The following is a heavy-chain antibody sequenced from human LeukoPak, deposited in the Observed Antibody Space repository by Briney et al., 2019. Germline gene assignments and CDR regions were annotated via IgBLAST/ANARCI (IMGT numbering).Heavy chain of an antibody. V-gene: IGHV3-30-3*01. Sequence: GGSLRLSCAASGFTFSSYAMHWVRQAPGKGLEWVAVISYDGSNKYHADSVKGRFTISRDNSKNTLYLQMNSLRAEDTAVYYCARDHTYCSGGSCYSGYYYYGMDVWGQGTTVTVSS. CDR3: ARDHTYCSGGSCYSGYYYYGMDV. CDR1: GFTFSSYA. CDR2: ISYDGSNK. D-gene: IGHD2-15*01. J-gene: IGHJ6*02.